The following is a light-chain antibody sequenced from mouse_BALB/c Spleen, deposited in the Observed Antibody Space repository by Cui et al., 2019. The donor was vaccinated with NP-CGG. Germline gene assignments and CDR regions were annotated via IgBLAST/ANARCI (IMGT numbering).Light chain of an antibody. Sequence: QAVVTQESALTTSPGETVTLTCRSITGAVTTNNYANWVQEKPDHLFTGLIGGINNRTPGVPARFSGSLIGDKAALTITGAQTEDEAIYFCALWYSNHWVFGGGTKLTVL. J-gene: IGLJ1*01. CDR2: GIN. CDR1: TGAVTTNNY. CDR3: ALWYSNHWV. V-gene: IGLV1*01.